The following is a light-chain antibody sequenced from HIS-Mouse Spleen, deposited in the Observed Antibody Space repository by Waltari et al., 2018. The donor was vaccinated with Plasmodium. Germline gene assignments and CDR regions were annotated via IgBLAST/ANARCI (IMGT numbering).Light chain of an antibody. CDR2: GAS. CDR1: QSVSSN. CDR3: QQYNNWSFT. V-gene: IGKV3-15*01. Sequence: EIVMTQSPATLSFSPGERATLSCRASQSVSSNLAWYQQKPGQAPRLLIYGASTRATGIPARFSGSGSGTEFTLTISSLQSEDFAVYYCQQYNNWSFTFGPGTKVDIK. J-gene: IGKJ3*01.